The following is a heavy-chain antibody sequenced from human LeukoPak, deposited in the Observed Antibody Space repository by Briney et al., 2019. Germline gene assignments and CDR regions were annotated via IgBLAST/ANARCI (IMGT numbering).Heavy chain of an antibody. CDR3: AKGSRSSRPYYFDF. V-gene: IGHV3-23*01. D-gene: IGHD6-6*01. CDR2: IADSGGDT. CDR1: GFTFSNYA. Sequence: GGSLRLSCAASGFTFSNYAMSWVRQTPEKGLEWVSAIADSGGDTYHADSVEGRFSISRDNSKNILYMQMNSLRVEDTAMYYCAKGSRSSRPYYFDFWGQGTLVTVSS. J-gene: IGHJ4*02.